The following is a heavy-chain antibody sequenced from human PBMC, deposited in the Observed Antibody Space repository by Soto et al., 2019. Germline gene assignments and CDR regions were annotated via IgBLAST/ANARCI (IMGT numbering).Heavy chain of an antibody. CDR2: IKSIPDGGTA. Sequence: PGGSLRLSCAASGFTFSKTWMNWVRKAPGKGQEWDGRIKSIPDGGTADNAAPLIGRFTISRDDSRDTLFLQLNSLKTEDTAVYYCTTDTVCDYWGQGALVTVSS. V-gene: IGHV3-15*07. CDR1: GFTFSKTW. CDR3: TTDTVCDY. J-gene: IGHJ4*02. D-gene: IGHD3-16*01.